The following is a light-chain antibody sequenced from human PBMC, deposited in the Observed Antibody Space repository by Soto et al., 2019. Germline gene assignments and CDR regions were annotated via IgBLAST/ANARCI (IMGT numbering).Light chain of an antibody. CDR1: SGDVGAYNL. V-gene: IGLV2-14*01. CDR2: EVS. Sequence: QSALTQPASVSGSPGQSVTISCTGTSGDVGAYNLVSWYQQHPGNAPKLAIYEVSKRPSGISHRFSGSKSGNTASLTISGLQADDESDYYCSSFSSDNTALFGGGTKLTVL. CDR3: SSFSSDNTAL. J-gene: IGLJ2*01.